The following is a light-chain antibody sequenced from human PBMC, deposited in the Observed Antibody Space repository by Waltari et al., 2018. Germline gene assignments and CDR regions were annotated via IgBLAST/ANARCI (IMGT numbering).Light chain of an antibody. CDR3: AAWDDSLSGPV. Sequence: QSVVTQPPSASGTPGQRVTISCSGSSSNIGSNYVYWFQQLPGTAPKLLIYRHNPRPPGVPHLFAGSKSGTSASLAISGLRSEDEADYYCAAWDDSLSGPVFGGGTKLTVL. J-gene: IGLJ2*01. CDR1: SSNIGSNY. CDR2: RHN. V-gene: IGLV1-47*01.